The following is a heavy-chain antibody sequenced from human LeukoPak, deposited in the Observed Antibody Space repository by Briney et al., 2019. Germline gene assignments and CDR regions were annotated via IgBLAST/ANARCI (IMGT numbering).Heavy chain of an antibody. J-gene: IGHJ4*02. CDR2: IYHSGST. CDR3: ARVSFLAYCGGDCYSAFDY. V-gene: IGHV4-4*02. CDR1: GGSISSSNW. D-gene: IGHD2-21*02. Sequence: SETLSLTCAVSGGSISSSNWWSWVRQPPGKGLEWIGEIYHSGSTNYNPSLKSRVTISVDKSKTQFSLKLSSVTAADTAVYYCARVSFLAYCGGDCYSAFDYWGQGTLVTVSS.